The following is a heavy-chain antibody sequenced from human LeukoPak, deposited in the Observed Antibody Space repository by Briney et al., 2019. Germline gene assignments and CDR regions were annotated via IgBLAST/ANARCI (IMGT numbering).Heavy chain of an antibody. CDR2: ISTSGTTI. D-gene: IGHD2-2*01. Sequence: PGGSLRLSCSASGFTFSSYEMNWVRQAPGKGVEWLSYISTSGTTIFYAESLKGRFTISRDNAKNSLWLQMNSLRAEDTAVYFCARRSCSSTSCLLDYWGQGTLVTVSS. V-gene: IGHV3-48*03. CDR3: ARRSCSSTSCLLDY. J-gene: IGHJ4*02. CDR1: GFTFSSYE.